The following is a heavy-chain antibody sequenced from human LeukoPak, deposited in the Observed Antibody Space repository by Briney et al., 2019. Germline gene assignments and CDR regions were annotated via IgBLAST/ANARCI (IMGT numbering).Heavy chain of an antibody. J-gene: IGHJ5*02. Sequence: ASVKVSCKASGGTFSSYALSWVRQAPGQGLEWMGGIIPIFGTANYAQRFQGRVTIIADESTSTAYMELSSLRSDDTAVYYCARDLSWGSEAAVVPQNWLDPWGQGTLVTVSS. D-gene: IGHD6-13*01. CDR3: ARDLSWGSEAAVVPQNWLDP. CDR1: GGTFSSYA. CDR2: IIPIFGTA. V-gene: IGHV1-69*13.